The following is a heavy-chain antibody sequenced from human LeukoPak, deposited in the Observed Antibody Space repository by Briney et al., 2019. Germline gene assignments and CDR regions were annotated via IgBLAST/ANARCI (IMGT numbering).Heavy chain of an antibody. CDR3: ARDENTGY. V-gene: IGHV1-2*06. CDR1: GYTFTSYG. J-gene: IGHJ4*02. Sequence: ASVKVSCKASGYTFTSYGISWVRQAPGQGLEWMGRINPNSGGTNYAQKFQGRVTMTRDTSISTAYMELSRLRSDDTAVCYCARDENTGYWGQGTLATVSS. CDR2: INPNSGGT.